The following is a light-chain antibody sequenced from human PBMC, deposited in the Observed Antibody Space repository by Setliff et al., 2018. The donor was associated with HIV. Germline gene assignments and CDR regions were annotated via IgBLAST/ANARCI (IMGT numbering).Light chain of an antibody. CDR3: CSYTSGNIYV. J-gene: IGLJ1*01. CDR1: STDVGGYDS. Sequence: LTQPRXVSGSPGQSVTISCTTTSTDVGGYDSVSWYQQLPGKAPKLMIYDVNKRPSGIPDRFSGSKSGNTASLTISGLQAADEADYYCCSYTSGNIYVFGXXXKVTVL. CDR2: DVN. V-gene: IGLV2-11*01.